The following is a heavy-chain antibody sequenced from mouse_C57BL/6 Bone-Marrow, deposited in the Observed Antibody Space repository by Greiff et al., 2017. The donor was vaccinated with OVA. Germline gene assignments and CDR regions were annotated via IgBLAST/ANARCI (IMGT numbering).Heavy chain of an antibody. J-gene: IGHJ1*03. CDR1: GFSLTSYG. CDR3: ARKTATYGSSPYWYFDV. D-gene: IGHD1-1*01. Sequence: QVQLQQSGPGLVQPSQSLSITCTVSGFSLTSYGVHWVRQSPGKGLEWLGVIWSGGSTDYNAAFISRLSISKDNSKSQVFFKMNRLQADDTAIYYCARKTATYGSSPYWYFDVWGTGTTVTVSS. CDR2: IWSGGST. V-gene: IGHV2-2*01.